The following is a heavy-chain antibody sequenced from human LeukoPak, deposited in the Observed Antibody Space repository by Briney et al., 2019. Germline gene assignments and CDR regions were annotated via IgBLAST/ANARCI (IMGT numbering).Heavy chain of an antibody. CDR3: VKDMRARQPSYYYMDV. V-gene: IGHV3-30*02. CDR1: GFTFSSYG. D-gene: IGHD6-6*01. CDR2: IRYDGSNK. J-gene: IGHJ6*03. Sequence: GGSLRLSCAASGFTFSSYGMHWVRQAPGKGLEWVAFIRYDGSNKYYADSVKGRFTISRDNSKNTLYLQMNSLRAGDTAVYYCVKDMRARQPSYYYMDVWGKGTTVTVSS.